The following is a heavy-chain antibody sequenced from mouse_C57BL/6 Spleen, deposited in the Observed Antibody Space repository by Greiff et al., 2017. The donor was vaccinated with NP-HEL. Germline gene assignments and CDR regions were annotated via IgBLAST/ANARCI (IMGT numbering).Heavy chain of an antibody. J-gene: IGHJ1*03. D-gene: IGHD1-1*01. CDR2: IWSGGST. CDR3: AKNDYYGGYFDV. CDR1: GFSLTSYG. V-gene: IGHV2-5*01. Sequence: QVQLKESGPGLVQPSQSLSITCTVSGFSLTSYGVHWVRQSPGKGLEWLGVIWSGGSTDYNAAFMSRLGITKANSKIQVFFKMNSLHADDSAIYCCAKNDYYGGYFDVWGTGTTVTVSS.